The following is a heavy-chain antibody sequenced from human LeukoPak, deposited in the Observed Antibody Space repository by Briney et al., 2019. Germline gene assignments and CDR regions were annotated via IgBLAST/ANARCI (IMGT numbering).Heavy chain of an antibody. V-gene: IGHV4-61*05. D-gene: IGHD6-19*01. J-gene: IGHJ6*03. CDR2: IYYSGST. CDR3: ARGGAVAGDYYYYYMDV. Sequence: SETLSLTCTVSGGSISSSSYYWGWIRQPPGKGLEWIGYIYYSGSTNYNPSLKSRVTISVDTSKNQFSLKLSSVTAADTAVYYCARGGAVAGDYYYYYMDVWGKGTTVTVSS. CDR1: GGSISSSSYY.